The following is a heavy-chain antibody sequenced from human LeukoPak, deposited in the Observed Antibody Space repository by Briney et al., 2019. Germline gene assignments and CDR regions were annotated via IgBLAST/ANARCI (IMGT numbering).Heavy chain of an antibody. J-gene: IGHJ5*02. D-gene: IGHD2-2*01. CDR2: ISSSSGYI. CDR1: GFTFSSYS. CDR3: ARDRSHCSSTSCLNWFDP. Sequence: GGSLRLSCAASGFTFSSYSMNWVRQAPGKGLEWVSSISSSSGYIYYADSVKGRFTISRDNAKNSLYLQMNSLRAEDTAVYYCARDRSHCSSTSCLNWFDPWGQGTLVAVSS. V-gene: IGHV3-21*01.